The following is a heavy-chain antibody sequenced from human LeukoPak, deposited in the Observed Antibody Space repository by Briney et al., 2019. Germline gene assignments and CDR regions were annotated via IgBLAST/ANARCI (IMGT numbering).Heavy chain of an antibody. V-gene: IGHV1-2*02. CDR1: GYAFTGYY. CDR2: INPSNGGT. CDR3: APTNAWLYYFDY. D-gene: IGHD2-2*01. J-gene: IGHJ4*02. Sequence: GASVKVSCKTSGYAFTGYYMHWVRQAPGHGLEWMGWINPSNGGTYYAQKFQGRVIMTRDTSISTAYMELTRLRSDDTAVYYCAPTNAWLYYFDYWGQGTLVTVSS.